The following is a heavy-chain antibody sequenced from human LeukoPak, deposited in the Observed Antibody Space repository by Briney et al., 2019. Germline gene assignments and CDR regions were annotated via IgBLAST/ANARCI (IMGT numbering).Heavy chain of an antibody. V-gene: IGHV3-7*03. CDR3: ARQYCSRTSCFYAFDI. CDR2: IKQDGSEK. Sequence: GGSLRLSCAASGFTFSSYWMSWVRQAPGKGLEWVANIKQDGSEKYYVDSVKGRFTISRDNAKNSLYLQMNSLRAEDTAVYYCARQYCSRTSCFYAFDIWGQGTMVTVSS. J-gene: IGHJ3*02. D-gene: IGHD2-2*01. CDR1: GFTFSSYW.